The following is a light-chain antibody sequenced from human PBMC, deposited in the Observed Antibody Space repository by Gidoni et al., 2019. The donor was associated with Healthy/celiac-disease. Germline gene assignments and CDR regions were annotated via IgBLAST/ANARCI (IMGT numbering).Light chain of an antibody. CDR1: SSNIGSNY. Sequence: QSVLTQPPSASGTPGQGVTISCSGSSSNIGSNYVYWYQQRPGTAPKLLIYSNNQRPSGVPDRFSGSKSGTSASLAISGLRSEDEADYYCAAWDDSLSGVVFGGGTKLTVL. CDR2: SNN. CDR3: AAWDDSLSGVV. J-gene: IGLJ2*01. V-gene: IGLV1-47*02.